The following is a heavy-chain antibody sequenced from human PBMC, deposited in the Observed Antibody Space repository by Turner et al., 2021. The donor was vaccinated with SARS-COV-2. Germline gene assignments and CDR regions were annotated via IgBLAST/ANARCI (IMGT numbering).Heavy chain of an antibody. J-gene: IGHJ4*02. D-gene: IGHD2-21*01. Sequence: EVQLVQSGLEVKQPGESLKISSKGNGYSFTSYWIGWVRQVPGKGLEGMEIIYPGDSDTRYSPTVQGQVTISGDKSISTAYLQWSSLKASDTAMYYCARRENRFGGDFDYWGQGTLVTVSS. CDR3: ARRENRFGGDFDY. V-gene: IGHV5-51*03. CDR2: IYPGDSDT. CDR1: GYSFTSYW.